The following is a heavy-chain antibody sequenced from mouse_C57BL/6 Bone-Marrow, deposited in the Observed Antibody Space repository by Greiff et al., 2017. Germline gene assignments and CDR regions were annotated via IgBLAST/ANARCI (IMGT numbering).Heavy chain of an antibody. Sequence: QVQLQQSGAVLARPGASVKLSCKASGYTFTSYGISWVKQRTGQGLEWIGEIYPRSGNTYYNEKFKGKATLTADKSSSTAYMELRSLTSEDSAVYFCARDYEGYFDVWGTGTTVTVSS. V-gene: IGHV1-81*01. D-gene: IGHD1-1*01. CDR1: GYTFTSYG. J-gene: IGHJ1*03. CDR2: IYPRSGNT. CDR3: ARDYEGYFDV.